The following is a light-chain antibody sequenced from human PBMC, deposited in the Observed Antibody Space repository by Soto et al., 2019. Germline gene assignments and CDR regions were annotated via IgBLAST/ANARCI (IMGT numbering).Light chain of an antibody. CDR1: QGIANY. CDR3: HKYSGAQWT. J-gene: IGKJ1*01. V-gene: IGKV1-27*01. Sequence: DIQMTQSPSSLTASLGDRVTITCRASQGIANYLVWYQQRPGKVPKPLIYAASTLHSGVPSRFSGSGSGTDFTLTISGLQPEDVATYYCHKYSGAQWTFGQGTKVEIK. CDR2: AAS.